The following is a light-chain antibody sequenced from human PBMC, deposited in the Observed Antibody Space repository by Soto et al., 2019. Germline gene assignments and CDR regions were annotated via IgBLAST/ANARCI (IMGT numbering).Light chain of an antibody. CDR1: QSVSSSY. CDR2: GAS. Sequence: EIVLTQSPGTLSLSPGERATLSCRASQSVSSSYLAWYQQKPGQAPRLLIYGASSRATGIPDRFSGSGSGRDLTLTIRRLEPEDFAVYYCQQYCSSPYTFGQGTKLEIK. CDR3: QQYCSSPYT. J-gene: IGKJ2*01. V-gene: IGKV3-20*01.